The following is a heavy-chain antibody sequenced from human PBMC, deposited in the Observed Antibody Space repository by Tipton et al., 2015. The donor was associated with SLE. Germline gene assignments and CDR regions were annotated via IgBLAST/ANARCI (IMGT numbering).Heavy chain of an antibody. J-gene: IGHJ2*01. CDR2: IFYSGST. CDR3: ARGVDFWSGLHWYFDL. Sequence: TLSLTCTVSGGSISNYYWSWIRQPPGKGLEWIGYIFYSGSTNSNPSLKSRVTMSVDTFKNQFSLNLSSVTAAVTAVYYCARGVDFWSGLHWYFDLWGRGTRVTVSA. V-gene: IGHV4-59*12. CDR1: GGSISNYY. D-gene: IGHD3-3*01.